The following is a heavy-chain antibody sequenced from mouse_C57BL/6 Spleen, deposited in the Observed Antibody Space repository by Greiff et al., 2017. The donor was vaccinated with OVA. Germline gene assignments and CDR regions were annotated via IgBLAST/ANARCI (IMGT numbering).Heavy chain of an antibody. Sequence: EVKLVESGGDLVKPGGSLKLSCAASGFTFSSYGMSWVRQTPDKRLEWVATISSGGSYTYYPDSVKGRFTISRDNAKNTLYLQMSSLKSEDTAMYYCARHILAFDYWGKGTTLTVSS. CDR1: GFTFSSYG. CDR3: ARHILAFDY. J-gene: IGHJ2*01. V-gene: IGHV5-6*01. CDR2: ISSGGSYT.